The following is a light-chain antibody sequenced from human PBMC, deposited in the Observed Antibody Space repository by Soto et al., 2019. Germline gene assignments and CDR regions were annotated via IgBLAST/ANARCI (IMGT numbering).Light chain of an antibody. CDR1: QSISSW. V-gene: IGKV1-5*03. CDR2: KAS. J-gene: IGKJ1*01. Sequence: DIQMTQSPSTLSASVGDRVTITCRASQSISSWLAWYQQKPGTAPKLLIYKASTLQSGVPSRFSGSGSGTEVTHPISSLQHDDSATYYCQQYNDNWTFGQGTKVE. CDR3: QQYNDNWT.